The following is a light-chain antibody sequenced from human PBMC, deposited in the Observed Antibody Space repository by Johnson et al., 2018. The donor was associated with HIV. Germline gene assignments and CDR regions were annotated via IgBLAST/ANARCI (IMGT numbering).Light chain of an antibody. V-gene: IGLV1-51*01. Sequence: QSVLTQPPSVSAAPGQKVTVSCSGSSSNIGNNYVSWYQQFPGTAPKLLIYDNNKRPSGIPNRFSGSKSGTSATLAITGLQTGDEADYYCGTWDSSLSAHNYVFGTGTKVTVL. CDR1: SSNIGNNY. CDR2: DNN. CDR3: GTWDSSLSAHNYV. J-gene: IGLJ1*01.